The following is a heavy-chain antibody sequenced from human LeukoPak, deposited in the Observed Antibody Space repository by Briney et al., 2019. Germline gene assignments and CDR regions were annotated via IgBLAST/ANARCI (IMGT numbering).Heavy chain of an antibody. CDR2: INPDSGGT. CDR1: GYTFTAYY. J-gene: IGHJ4*02. CDR3: AREDGSAWTDLFDY. D-gene: IGHD6-19*01. V-gene: IGHV1-2*02. Sequence: ASVKVSCTASGYTFTAYYVHWVRQAPGQELEWMGWINPDSGGTNYAQNLQGKVTMTRDTSLNTAYLELSSLTSDDTAVYYCAREDGSAWTDLFDYWGQGALVTVSS.